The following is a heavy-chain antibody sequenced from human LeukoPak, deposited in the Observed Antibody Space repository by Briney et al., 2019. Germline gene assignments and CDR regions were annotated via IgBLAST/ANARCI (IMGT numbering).Heavy chain of an antibody. CDR1: GGSISSYY. D-gene: IGHD3-10*01. V-gene: IGHV4-34*01. CDR2: INHSGST. CDR3: ARIRRLWFGESGWFDP. Sequence: PSETLSLTCTVSGGSISSYYWSWIRQPPGKGLEWIGEINHSGSTNYNPSLKSRVTISVDTSKNQFSLKLSSVTAADTAVYYCARIRRLWFGESGWFDPWGQGTLVTVSS. J-gene: IGHJ5*02.